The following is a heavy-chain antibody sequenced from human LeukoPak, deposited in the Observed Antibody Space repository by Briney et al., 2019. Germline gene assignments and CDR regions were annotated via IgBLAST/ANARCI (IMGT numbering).Heavy chain of an antibody. V-gene: IGHV4-39*07. CDR2: IYYSGST. CDR1: GGSISRSSYY. CDR3: ARGLGYYDNSGYYYNYFDY. D-gene: IGHD3-22*01. J-gene: IGHJ4*02. Sequence: SETLSLTCTVSGGSISRSSYYWGWIRQPPGKGLEWIGSIYYSGSTYYNPPLRSRVTISVDTSKNQLSLKLSSVTAADTAVYYCARGLGYYDNSGYYYNYFDYWGQGTLVTVSS.